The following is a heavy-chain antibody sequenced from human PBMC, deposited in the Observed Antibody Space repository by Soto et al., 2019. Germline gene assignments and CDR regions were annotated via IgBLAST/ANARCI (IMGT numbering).Heavy chain of an antibody. V-gene: IGHV1-2*02. Sequence: QVQLVQSGPEMKKPGASVKVSCKTSGYTFTEFYIHWMRQVPGRGLEWMGWINARNDGTKFAEKFKAALTMTHDPSISTSYMELSSLTFDDTAVYYCARRLGGGGDYFYGMDVWGQGTAVTVSS. CDR2: INARNDGT. CDR1: GYTFTEFY. CDR3: ARRLGGGGDYFYGMDV. J-gene: IGHJ6*02. D-gene: IGHD3-16*01.